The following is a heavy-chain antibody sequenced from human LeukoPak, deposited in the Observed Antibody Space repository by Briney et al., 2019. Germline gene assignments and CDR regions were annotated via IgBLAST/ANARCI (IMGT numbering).Heavy chain of an antibody. CDR2: ISSSSSTI. V-gene: IGHV3-48*04. J-gene: IGHJ4*02. CDR1: GFTFSSYS. Sequence: GGSLRLSCAASGFTFSSYSMNWVRQAPGKGLEWVSYISSSSSTIYYADSVKGRFTISRDNAKNSLYLQMNSLRAEDTAVYYCARGPVVVPAAGNFDYWGQGTLVTVSS. D-gene: IGHD2-2*01. CDR3: ARGPVVVPAAGNFDY.